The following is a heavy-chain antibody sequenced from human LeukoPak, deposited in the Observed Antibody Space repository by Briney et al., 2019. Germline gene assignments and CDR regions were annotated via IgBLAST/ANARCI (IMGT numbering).Heavy chain of an antibody. V-gene: IGHV3-23*01. CDR2: ISGSGGST. CDR1: GSTFSSYA. J-gene: IGHJ6*02. CDR3: AKGPDYYGMDA. Sequence: GGSLRLSCAASGSTFSSYAMSCVRQAPGKGLEWVSAISGSGGSTYYADSVKGRFTISRDNSKNTLYLQMNSLRAEDTAVYYCAKGPDYYGMDAWGQGTTVTVSS.